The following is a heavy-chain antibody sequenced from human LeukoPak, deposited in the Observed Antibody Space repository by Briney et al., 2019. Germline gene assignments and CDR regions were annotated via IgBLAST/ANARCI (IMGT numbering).Heavy chain of an antibody. CDR1: GGSISNYY. J-gene: IGHJ4*02. V-gene: IGHV4-59*01. CDR3: ARAPLFSSSPFDY. Sequence: PSETLSLTCTVSGGSISNYYWTWIRQPPGKGLEWIGYIYYSGTTNHNPSLKSRVTISVDTSKNQFSLKLSSVTAADTAVYYCARAPLFSSSPFDYWGQGTLVTVS. CDR2: IYYSGTT. D-gene: IGHD6-13*01.